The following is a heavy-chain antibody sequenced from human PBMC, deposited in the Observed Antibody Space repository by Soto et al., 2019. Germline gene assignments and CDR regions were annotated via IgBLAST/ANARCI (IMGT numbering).Heavy chain of an antibody. Sequence: QVQLMESGGSVLQPGRSLRLSCAASGFTFSSYGMHWVRQAPGKGLEWVTIISTDGSIQYYGDSVKGRFTVSRDNSKNTLFLEMTSLTAEDTATYYCAKDRRDSSGTCSRCFGMDVWGQGTTVTVSS. CDR1: GFTFSSYG. CDR3: AKDRRDSSGTCSRCFGMDV. CDR2: ISTDGSIQ. V-gene: IGHV3-30*18. D-gene: IGHD3-22*01. J-gene: IGHJ6*02.